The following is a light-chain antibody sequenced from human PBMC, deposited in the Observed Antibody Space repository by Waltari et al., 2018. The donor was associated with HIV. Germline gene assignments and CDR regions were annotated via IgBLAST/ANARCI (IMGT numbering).Light chain of an antibody. CDR2: EVS. CDR1: SSDFGGYTY. J-gene: IGLJ1*01. CDR3: SSYTSSSTLYV. V-gene: IGLV2-14*01. Sequence: QSALTQPASVSGSPGQSIPISCPGTSSDFGGYTYVSCFQQHPGKAPKLMISEVSNRPSGVSNRFSGSKSGNTASLTISGLQVEDEADYYCSSYTSSSTLYVFGTGTKVTVL.